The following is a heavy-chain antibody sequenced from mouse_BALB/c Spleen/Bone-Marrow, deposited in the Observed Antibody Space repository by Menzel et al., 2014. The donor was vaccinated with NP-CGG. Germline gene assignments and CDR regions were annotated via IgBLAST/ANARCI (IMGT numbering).Heavy chain of an antibody. J-gene: IGHJ2*01. CDR2: IWAGGST. Sequence: VKLVESGPGLVAPSQSLSITCTVSGFSLTNYGVHWVRQPPGKGLERLGVIWAGGSTNYNSALMSRLSISKDNSKNQVFLKMNSLQTDDTAMYYCARRGDGYYLDYWGQGTTLTVSS. CDR1: GFSLTNYG. CDR3: ARRGDGYYLDY. D-gene: IGHD2-3*01. V-gene: IGHV2-9*02.